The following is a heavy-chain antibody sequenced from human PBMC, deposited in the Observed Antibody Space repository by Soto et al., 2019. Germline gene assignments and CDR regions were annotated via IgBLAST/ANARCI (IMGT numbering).Heavy chain of an antibody. CDR2: IKSKTDGGTT. V-gene: IGHV3-15*07. J-gene: IGHJ4*02. D-gene: IGHD3-22*01. CDR3: TAANYYDSSGYYS. Sequence: EVQLVESGGGLVKPGGSIRLSCAASGFTFSNAWMNWVRQAPGKGLEWVGRIKSKTDGGTTDYAAPVKGRFTISRDDSKNTLYLQMNSLKTEDTAVYYCTAANYYDSSGYYSWGQGTLVTVSS. CDR1: GFTFSNAW.